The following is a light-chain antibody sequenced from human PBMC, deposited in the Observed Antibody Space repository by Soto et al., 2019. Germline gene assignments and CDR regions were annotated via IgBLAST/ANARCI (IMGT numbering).Light chain of an antibody. CDR1: TSNLGAGYD. V-gene: IGLV1-40*01. CDR3: SSYTSRSTRV. CDR2: GNR. Sequence: QSVLTQPPSVSGAPGQRVTLSCTGNTSNLGAGYDVHWYQQLPGAAPKLVIFGNRNRPSGVPERFSGSKSGTSASLAITGLQAEDEADYYCSSYTSRSTRVFGGGTKLTVL. J-gene: IGLJ3*02.